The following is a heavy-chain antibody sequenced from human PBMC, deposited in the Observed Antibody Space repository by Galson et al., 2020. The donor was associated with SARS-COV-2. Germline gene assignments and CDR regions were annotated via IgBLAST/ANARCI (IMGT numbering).Heavy chain of an antibody. D-gene: IGHD1-26*01. CDR3: AREVRVGATFRYDAFDI. CDR1: RFTFSSYW. Sequence: GGSLRLSCAASRFTFSSYWMSWVRQAPGKGLEWVANIKQDGSEKYYVDSVKGRFTISRDNAKNSLYLQMNSLRAEDTAVYYCAREVRVGATFRYDAFDIWGQGTMVTVSS. V-gene: IGHV3-7*04. J-gene: IGHJ3*02. CDR2: IKQDGSEK.